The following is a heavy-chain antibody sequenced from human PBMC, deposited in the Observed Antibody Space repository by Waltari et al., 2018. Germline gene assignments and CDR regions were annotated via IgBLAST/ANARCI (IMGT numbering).Heavy chain of an antibody. CDR1: GFTFGDYG. V-gene: IGHV3-30*02. CDR3: ARISGFYYDRGSLTFLH. Sequence: QIQLVESGGGVVQPGGSLRLACVASGFTFGDYGIHWVRQAPGKGLEWVAFMRSDGISKFYADSLKGRFTISRDDSKSTLYLQLNSLSAEDTAVYYCARISGFYYDRGSLTFLHWGRGTLLTVSS. CDR2: MRSDGISK. D-gene: IGHD3-16*01. J-gene: IGHJ4*02.